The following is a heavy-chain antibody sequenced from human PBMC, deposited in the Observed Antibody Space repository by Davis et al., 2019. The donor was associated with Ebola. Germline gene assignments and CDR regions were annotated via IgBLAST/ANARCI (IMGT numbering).Heavy chain of an antibody. Sequence: PGGSLRLSCEASGFSFDAYAMHWVRQAPGKGLEWVSSICYEGTDGNYADPVRGRFIISRDNSKNTLYLQMNSLRVEDTAIYYCAREEGSSRWQNNWFDYWGQGTLVTVSS. CDR1: GFSFDAYA. CDR2: ICYEGTDG. CDR3: AREEGSSRWQNNWFDY. D-gene: IGHD2-2*01. J-gene: IGHJ5*01. V-gene: IGHV3-33*08.